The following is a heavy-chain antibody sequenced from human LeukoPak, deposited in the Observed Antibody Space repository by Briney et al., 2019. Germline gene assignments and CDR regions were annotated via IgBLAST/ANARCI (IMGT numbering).Heavy chain of an antibody. J-gene: IGHJ4*02. CDR3: ASGGAYY. CDR2: ISNNGRST. Sequence: RGSLRLSCAASGFTFSSYAMHWVRQAPGKGLEYVSAISNNGRSTYYANSVKGRFTISRDNSKNTLYLQMGSLRAEDMAVYYCASGGAYYWGQGTLVTVSS. D-gene: IGHD3-3*01. CDR1: GFTFSSYA. V-gene: IGHV3-64*01.